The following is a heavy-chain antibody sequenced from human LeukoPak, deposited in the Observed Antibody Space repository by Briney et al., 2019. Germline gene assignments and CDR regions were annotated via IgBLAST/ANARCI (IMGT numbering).Heavy chain of an antibody. CDR3: ARVVPAAIHRYYFDY. CDR2: INPNSGGT. CDR1: GYTFTGYY. J-gene: IGHJ4*02. Sequence: ASVKVSCKASGYTFTGYYMHWVRQAPGQGLEWMGWINPNSGGTNYAQKFQGRVTMTRDTSISTAYIELSRLRSDDTAVYYCARVVPAAIHRYYFDYWGQGTLVTVSS. V-gene: IGHV1-2*02. D-gene: IGHD2-2*02.